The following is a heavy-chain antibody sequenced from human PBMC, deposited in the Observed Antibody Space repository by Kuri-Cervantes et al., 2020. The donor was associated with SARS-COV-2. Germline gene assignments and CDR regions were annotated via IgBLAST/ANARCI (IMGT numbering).Heavy chain of an antibody. CDR3: ESVPGIGYYFDY. D-gene: IGHD3-10*01. J-gene: IGHJ4*02. CDR1: GGSISSSSYY. Sequence: SEPLSLTCTVSGGSISSSSYYWGWIRQPPGKGLEWLGSIYYSGSTYYNPSLKSRVTISVDTSMNQFSLKLSSVTAADTAVYYRESVPGIGYYFDYWGQGALVTVSS. V-gene: IGHV4-39*01. CDR2: IYYSGST.